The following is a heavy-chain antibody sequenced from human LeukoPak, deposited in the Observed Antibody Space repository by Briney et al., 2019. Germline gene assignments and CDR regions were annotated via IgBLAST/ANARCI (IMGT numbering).Heavy chain of an antibody. J-gene: IGHJ4*02. CDR2: IRYDASNK. CDR1: GFTFSTFG. CDR3: VKDDFYYAHDA. Sequence: PGGSLRLSCAATGFTFSTFGMHWVRQPPGKGPEWVAFIRYDASNKYYEDSVKGRFTISRDNSKNGVYLEMSRLRPEDSALYYCVKDDFYYAHDAWGRGTLVTVSS. V-gene: IGHV3-30*02. D-gene: IGHD2-21*01.